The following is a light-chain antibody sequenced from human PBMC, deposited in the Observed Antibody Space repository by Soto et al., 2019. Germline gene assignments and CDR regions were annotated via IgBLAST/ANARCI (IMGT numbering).Light chain of an antibody. CDR2: HAT. J-gene: IGLJ1*01. CDR3: CSLTTSHTYV. CDR1: SSDIGHYDY. Sequence: QSALTQPASVSGSPGQSITISCTGTSSDIGHYDYVSWYQQHPGKAPKPMIYHATYRPSGVSNRYSGSKSGNSASLTISGLQADDEADYYCCSLTTSHTYVFESGTKVTVL. V-gene: IGLV2-14*03.